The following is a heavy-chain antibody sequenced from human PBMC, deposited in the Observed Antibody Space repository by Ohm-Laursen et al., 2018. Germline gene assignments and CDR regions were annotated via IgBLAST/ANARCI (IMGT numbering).Heavy chain of an antibody. CDR3: ARAVRYQLLSDP. D-gene: IGHD4-23*01. Sequence: GASVKVSCKASGYTFSSYDIIWVRQAPGQGPEWMGWMNPNSHNTGYARKFRGRVSMTSDSSISTAYMELYSLTSEGTATYYCARAVRYQLLSDPWGQGTLVTVSS. V-gene: IGHV1-8*01. CDR2: MNPNSHNT. CDR1: GYTFSSYD. J-gene: IGHJ5*02.